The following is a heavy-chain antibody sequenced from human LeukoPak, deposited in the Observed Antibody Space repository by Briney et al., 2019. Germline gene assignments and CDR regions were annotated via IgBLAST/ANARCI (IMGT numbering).Heavy chain of an antibody. V-gene: IGHV3-33*08. J-gene: IGHJ4*02. D-gene: IGHD6-19*01. Sequence: PGGSLRLSCAASAGFTFSSYGMHWVRQAPGKGLEWVAVIWYDGSNKYYADSVKGRFTISRDNSKNTLYLQMNSLRDEDTAVYYCARDCYSSGLYRDWRQATLITVSS. CDR1: AGFTFSSYG. CDR3: ARDCYSSGLYRD. CDR2: IWYDGSNK.